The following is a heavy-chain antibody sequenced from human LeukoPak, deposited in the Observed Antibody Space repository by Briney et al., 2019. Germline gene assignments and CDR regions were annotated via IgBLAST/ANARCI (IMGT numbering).Heavy chain of an antibody. CDR2: ISYDGSNE. V-gene: IGHV3-30*18. Sequence: GGSLRLSCAASGFTFSNYDIHWVRQAPGKGLEWVAVISYDGSNEYYADSVKGRFTISRDNSKNTLYLQMNSLRAEDAAVYYCAKEVRPYCVGDRDAFDIWGQGTMVSVSS. CDR3: AKEVRPYCVGDRDAFDI. D-gene: IGHD2-21*02. J-gene: IGHJ3*02. CDR1: GFTFSNYD.